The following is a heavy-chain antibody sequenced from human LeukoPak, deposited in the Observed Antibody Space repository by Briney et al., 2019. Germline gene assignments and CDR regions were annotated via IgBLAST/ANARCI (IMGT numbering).Heavy chain of an antibody. CDR1: GYTFDIYG. J-gene: IGHJ6*03. CDR3: ARGVVPAAILGLGYYYYMDV. D-gene: IGHD2-2*02. Sequence: ASVKVSCKASGYTFDIYGIAWVRQAPGQGLEWMGWIATYNGKTDYAQNLQGRVTMTRNTSISTAYMELSSPRSEDTAVYYCARGVVPAAILGLGYYYYMDVWGKGTTVTVSS. CDR2: IATYNGKT. V-gene: IGHV1-8*02.